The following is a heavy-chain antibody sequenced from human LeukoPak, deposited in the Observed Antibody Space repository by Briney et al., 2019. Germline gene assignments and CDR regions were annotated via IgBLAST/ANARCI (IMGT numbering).Heavy chain of an antibody. V-gene: IGHV3-21*04. Sequence: PGGSLRLSCAASGITSKNYNMNWVRQAPGKGLEWVAFIGNADSVKGRFTISRDNAKNSLYLQMNSLRAEDTAVYYCAKDGGKGYSKARDNSSIYWGQGTLVTVSS. J-gene: IGHJ4*02. D-gene: IGHD4-11*01. CDR1: GITSKNYN. CDR2: IG. CDR3: AKDGGKGYSKARDNSSIY.